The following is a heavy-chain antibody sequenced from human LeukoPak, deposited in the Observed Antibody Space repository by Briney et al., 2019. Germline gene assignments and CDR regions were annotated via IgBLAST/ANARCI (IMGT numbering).Heavy chain of an antibody. J-gene: IGHJ4*02. Sequence: GGSLRLSCAASKFTFSSYWMSWVRQAPGKGLEWVAYMNQLGNEKSYLDSVKCRFTISRDNAKNSLYLQMTSLRAEDTAVYYCARGTYYYEFWGQGTLVSVSS. D-gene: IGHD3-16*01. V-gene: IGHV3-7*04. CDR1: KFTFSSYW. CDR3: ARGTYYYEF. CDR2: MNQLGNEK.